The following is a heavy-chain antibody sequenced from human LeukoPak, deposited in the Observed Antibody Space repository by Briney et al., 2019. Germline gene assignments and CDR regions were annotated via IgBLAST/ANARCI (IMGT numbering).Heavy chain of an antibody. CDR3: AREGPADYYDSSGYYYPYYYYYMDV. V-gene: IGHV3-7*01. CDR1: GFTFSSYW. D-gene: IGHD3-22*01. CDR2: IKQDGSGK. J-gene: IGHJ6*03. Sequence: GGSLRLSCAASGFTFSSYWMSWVRQAPGKGLEWVANIKQDGSGKYYVDSVKGRFTISGDNAKNSLYLQMNSLRAEDTAVYYCAREGPADYYDSSGYYYPYYYYYMDVWGKGTTVTVSS.